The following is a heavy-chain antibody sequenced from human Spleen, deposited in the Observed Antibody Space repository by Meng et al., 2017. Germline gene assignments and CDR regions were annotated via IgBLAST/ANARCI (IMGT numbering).Heavy chain of an antibody. CDR2: INHSGST. V-gene: IGHV4-34*01. CDR1: GGSFSYYY. J-gene: IGHJ4*02. Sequence: QVLLQQWGAGLLKPSETLSLTCVVSGGSFSYYYWSWIRQPPGKGLEWIGEINHSGSTNYNPSLESRATISVDTSQNNLSLKLSSVTAADSAVYYCARGPTTMAHDFDYWGQGTLVTVSS. CDR3: ARGPTTMAHDFDY. D-gene: IGHD4-11*01.